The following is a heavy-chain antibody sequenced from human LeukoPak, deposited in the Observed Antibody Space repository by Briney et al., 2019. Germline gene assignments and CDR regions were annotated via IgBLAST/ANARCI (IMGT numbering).Heavy chain of an antibody. J-gene: IGHJ4*02. CDR2: IIPIFGTA. CDR1: GGTFSSYA. Sequence: SVKVSCKASGGTFSSYAISWVRQAPGQGLKWMGGIIPIFGTANYAQKFQGRVTITTDESTSTAYMELSSLRSEDTAVYYCARGLDAAAGLANFDYWGQGTQITVSA. CDR3: ARGLDAAAGLANFDY. V-gene: IGHV1-69*05. D-gene: IGHD6-19*01.